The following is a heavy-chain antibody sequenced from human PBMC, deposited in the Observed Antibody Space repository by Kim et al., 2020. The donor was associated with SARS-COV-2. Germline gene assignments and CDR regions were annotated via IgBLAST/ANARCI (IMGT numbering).Heavy chain of an antibody. D-gene: IGHD3-9*01. CDR3: VRRYFSQDILSDYGLDV. V-gene: IGHV3-73*01. Sequence: GGSLRLSCAASGFTFSGSAMHWVRQASGKGLEWVGRIRSKANNYATTYAASVKGRFTISRDDSKNTAYLQMNSLKTEDTAVYYCVRRYFSQDILSDYGLDVWGQGTTVTVSS. CDR1: GFTFSGSA. J-gene: IGHJ6*02. CDR2: IRSKANNYAT.